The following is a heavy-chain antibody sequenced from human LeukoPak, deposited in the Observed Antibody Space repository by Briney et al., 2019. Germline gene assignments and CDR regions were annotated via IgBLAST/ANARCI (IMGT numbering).Heavy chain of an antibody. V-gene: IGHV4-4*07. Sequence: PSETLSLTCTVSGGYISSYYWSWIRQPAGKGLEWIGRIYTSGSTNYNPSLKSRVTMSVDTSKNQFSLKLSSVTAADTAVYYCAASAPTGTTITYYYYYYMDVWGKGTTVTVSS. CDR3: AASAPTGTTITYYYYYYMDV. J-gene: IGHJ6*03. D-gene: IGHD1-7*01. CDR1: GGYISSYY. CDR2: IYTSGST.